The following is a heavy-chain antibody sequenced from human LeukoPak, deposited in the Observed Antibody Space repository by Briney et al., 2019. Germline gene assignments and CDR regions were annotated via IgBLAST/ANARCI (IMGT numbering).Heavy chain of an antibody. CDR3: ARGVSGRITTPLY. D-gene: IGHD1/OR15-1a*01. J-gene: IGHJ4*02. CDR2: INAGNGNT. V-gene: IGHV1-3*01. Sequence: GASVKVSCKASGYTFTSYAMLWVRQAPGQRLEWMGWINAGNGNTKYSQRSQGRVTITRDTSTSTVYMELSSLRSEDTAVYYCARGVSGRITTPLYWGQGTLVTVSS. CDR1: GYTFTSYA.